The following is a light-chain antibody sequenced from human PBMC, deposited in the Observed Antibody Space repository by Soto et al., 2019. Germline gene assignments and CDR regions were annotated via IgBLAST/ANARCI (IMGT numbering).Light chain of an antibody. V-gene: IGKV3-15*01. CDR2: AAS. CDR3: QQHNRWPRYT. CDR1: RSISIN. J-gene: IGKJ2*01. Sequence: DILMTQSPASLSASVGERVTLSCRATRSISINLAWYQQKPGKTPRLLIHAASVRPTGVPARFSGSGSGTEFTLTISSLQSEDFGVYYCQQHNRWPRYTFGGGTKLEIK.